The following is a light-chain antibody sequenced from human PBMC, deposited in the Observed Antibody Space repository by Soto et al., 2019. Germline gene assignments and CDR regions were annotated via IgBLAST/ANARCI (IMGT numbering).Light chain of an antibody. CDR1: QIISRW. CDR2: DAS. V-gene: IGKV1-5*01. CDR3: QQYSTSSKT. J-gene: IGKJ1*01. Sequence: IQMTQSPSTLSASLGDRVTITCRASQIISRWLAWYQQRPGKAPKLLIYDASSLETGVPSRFSGSGSGTEFTLTISSLLPDDFATYFCQQYSTSSKTFGQGTKVEIK.